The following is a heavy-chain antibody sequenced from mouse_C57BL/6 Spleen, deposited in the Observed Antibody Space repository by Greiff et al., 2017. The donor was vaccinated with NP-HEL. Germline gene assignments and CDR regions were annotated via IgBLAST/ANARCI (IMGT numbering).Heavy chain of an antibody. J-gene: IGHJ1*03. D-gene: IGHD1-1*01. CDR1: GFNIKDYY. V-gene: IGHV14-1*01. CDR3: TRRYYYGSSYGYFDV. Sequence: VHVKQSGAELVRPGASVKLSCTASGFNIKDYYMHWVKQRPEQGLEWIGRIDPEDGDTEYAPKFQGKATMTADTSSNTAYLQLSSLTSEDTDVYYCTRRYYYGSSYGYFDVWGTGTTVTVSS. CDR2: IDPEDGDT.